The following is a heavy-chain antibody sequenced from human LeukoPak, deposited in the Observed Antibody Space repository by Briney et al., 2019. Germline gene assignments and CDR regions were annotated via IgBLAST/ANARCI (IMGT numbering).Heavy chain of an antibody. V-gene: IGHV3-53*01. CDR3: AKTAPYSGYDYGPFDY. Sequence: GGSLRLSCAASGFTVSSNYMSWVRQAPGKGLEWVSVIYSGGSTYYADSVKGRFTISRDNSKNTLYLQMNSLRAEDTAVYYCAKTAPYSGYDYGPFDYWGQGTLVTVSS. D-gene: IGHD5-12*01. CDR1: GFTVSSNY. CDR2: IYSGGST. J-gene: IGHJ4*02.